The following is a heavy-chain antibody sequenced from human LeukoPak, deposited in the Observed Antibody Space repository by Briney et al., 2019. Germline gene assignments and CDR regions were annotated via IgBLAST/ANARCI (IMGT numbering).Heavy chain of an antibody. CDR2: ISSSSSYI. CDR3: AKGMYYYDSSGYFVFDS. Sequence: GGSLRLSCAASGFTFSSYSMNWVRQAPGKGLEWVSSISSSSSYIYYADSVKGRFTISRDNSKNAVYLQMYSLGAEDTAVYYCAKGMYYYDSSGYFVFDSWGQGTLVTVSS. D-gene: IGHD3-22*01. V-gene: IGHV3-21*04. CDR1: GFTFSSYS. J-gene: IGHJ4*02.